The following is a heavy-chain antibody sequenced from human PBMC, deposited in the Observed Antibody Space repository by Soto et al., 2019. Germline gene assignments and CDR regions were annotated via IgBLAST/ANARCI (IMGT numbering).Heavy chain of an antibody. Sequence: VGSLRLSCGASSFRFSNYAMSWVRQAPGKGLEWIASINGGGSTEHYADSVKGRFTISRDDSKSTLFLQMNSLRDADTATYFCTRGGSGWYPFDYWGQGTLVTVSS. CDR1: SFRFSNYA. D-gene: IGHD6-19*01. CDR3: TRGGSGWYPFDY. V-gene: IGHV3-23*01. CDR2: INGGGSTE. J-gene: IGHJ4*02.